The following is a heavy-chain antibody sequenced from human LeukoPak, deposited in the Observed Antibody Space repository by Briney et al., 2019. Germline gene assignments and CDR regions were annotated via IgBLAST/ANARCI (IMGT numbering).Heavy chain of an antibody. J-gene: IGHJ2*01. D-gene: IGHD2-15*01. CDR3: AKGRLVVAAHPGWYFDL. V-gene: IGHV3-23*01. Sequence: PAGSLTLSCAASGFTFSSYAMSWVRQAPGKGLEWVSAISGIGGSTYYADSVKGRFTISRDNSKNTLYLQMNSLRAEDTAVYYCAKGRLVVAAHPGWYFDLWGRGTLVTVSS. CDR1: GFTFSSYA. CDR2: ISGIGGST.